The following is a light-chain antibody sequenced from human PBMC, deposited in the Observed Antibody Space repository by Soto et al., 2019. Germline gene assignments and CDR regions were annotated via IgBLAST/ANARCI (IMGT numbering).Light chain of an antibody. CDR2: DVT. J-gene: IGLJ2*01. V-gene: IGLV2-11*01. Sequence: QSALTQPRSVSGSPGQSVTISCSGTTSDVGNYNYVSWYQQHPGKAPKLIIYDVTKRPSGVPDRFSGPKSGNTASLIISGLQTEDEAHYYCCSSASSYTSVVFGGGTKLTVL. CDR3: CSSASSYTSVV. CDR1: TSDVGNYNY.